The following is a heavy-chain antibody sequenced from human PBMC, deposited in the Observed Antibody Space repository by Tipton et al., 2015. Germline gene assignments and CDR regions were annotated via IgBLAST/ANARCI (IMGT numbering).Heavy chain of an antibody. CDR2: ITNGGTT. V-gene: IGHV3-23*01. J-gene: IGHJ4*02. Sequence: SLRLSCAASGFIFNNYAMNWVRQAPGKGLEWVSAITNGGTTYSADSVKGRFTISRDNSKNTLYLQMNSLRAEDTAIYYCAKESYYPWAFDYWGQGTLVTVSS. CDR3: AKESYYPWAFDY. CDR1: GFIFNNYA. D-gene: IGHD1-26*01.